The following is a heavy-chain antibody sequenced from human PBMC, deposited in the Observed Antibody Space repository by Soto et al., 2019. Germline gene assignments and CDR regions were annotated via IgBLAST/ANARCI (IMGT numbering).Heavy chain of an antibody. D-gene: IGHD4-17*01. J-gene: IGHJ4*02. CDR3: ARGIRGLYGDYYY. Sequence: EVQLVESGGGLVQPGGSLRLSCAASGFTFSSYSMNWVRQAPGKGLEWVSYISSSSSTIYYADSVKGRFTISRDNAKNSLYLQINSLRDEDTAVYYCARGIRGLYGDYYYWGQGTLVTVSS. V-gene: IGHV3-48*02. CDR2: ISSSSSTI. CDR1: GFTFSSYS.